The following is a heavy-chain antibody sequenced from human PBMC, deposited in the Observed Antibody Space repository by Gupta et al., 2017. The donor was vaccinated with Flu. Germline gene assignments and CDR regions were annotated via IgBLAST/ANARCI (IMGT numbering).Heavy chain of an antibody. D-gene: IGHD2-8*01. CDR2: TYYNSRLYI. CDR3: ERGWSRRGFEY. Sequence: QVQVQLSGPGLVKPSQTLSLTCAISGDSVSGNSGAWNWIRQSPSRGLEWLGRTYYNSRLYIDYAVSVKSRITINPDTSKNECSLQLNSVTPEDTAVEYCERGWSRRGFEYWGQGILVTVSS. CDR1: GDSVSGNSGA. J-gene: IGHJ4*02. V-gene: IGHV6-1*01.